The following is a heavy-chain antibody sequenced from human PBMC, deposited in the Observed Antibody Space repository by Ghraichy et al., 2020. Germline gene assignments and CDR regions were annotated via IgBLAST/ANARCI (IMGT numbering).Heavy chain of an antibody. J-gene: IGHJ6*02. V-gene: IGHV3-30-3*01. CDR1: GFTFSSYA. CDR2: ISYDGSNK. CDR3: ARDKDYGDYGPPYYGMDV. D-gene: IGHD4-17*01. Sequence: GGSLRLSCAASGFTFSSYAMHWVRQAPGKGLEWVAVISYDGSNKYYADSVKGRFTISRDNSKNTLYLQMNSLRAEDTAVYYCARDKDYGDYGPPYYGMDVWGQGTTVTVSS.